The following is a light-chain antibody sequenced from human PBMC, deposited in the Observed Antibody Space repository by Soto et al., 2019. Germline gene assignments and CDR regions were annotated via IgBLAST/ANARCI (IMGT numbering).Light chain of an antibody. CDR3: QQSYSTPT. Sequence: DIQMTQSPSSLSASVGDRVTITCQASDDIDNFLSWYQQTPGKAPKLLIHDASTLQRGVPSRFSGSGSGTDFTLTISSLQPEDFATYYCQQSYSTPTFGQGTKVDIK. J-gene: IGKJ1*01. CDR1: DDIDNF. CDR2: DAS. V-gene: IGKV1-39*01.